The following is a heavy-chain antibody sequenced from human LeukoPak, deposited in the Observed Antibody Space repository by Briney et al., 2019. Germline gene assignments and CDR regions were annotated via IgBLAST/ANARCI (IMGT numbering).Heavy chain of an antibody. CDR1: DYSISSGYY. CDR2: IYHSGST. Sequence: SETLSLTCTVSDYSISSGYYWGWIRQPPGKGLEWIGNIYHSGSTYYNPSLKSRVTISVDTSKNQFSLKLSSVTAADTAVYYCARGQQLVLNWFDPWGREPWSPSPQ. V-gene: IGHV4-38-2*02. D-gene: IGHD6-13*01. J-gene: IGHJ5*02. CDR3: ARGQQLVLNWFDP.